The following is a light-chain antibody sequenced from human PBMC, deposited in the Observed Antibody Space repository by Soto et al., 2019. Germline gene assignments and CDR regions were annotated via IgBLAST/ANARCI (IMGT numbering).Light chain of an antibody. CDR2: DAF. Sequence: DIQMTQSPSSLSASVCDRVPFTRRASHSLSSRLSWYLQKPGIAPKLLLYDAFSLESGVPSRFSGSGSGTELTLPIRSLQPEEMASHSCQQHNSYLHTFGQGTKLQIK. J-gene: IGKJ2*01. CDR3: QQHNSYLHT. CDR1: HSLSSR. V-gene: IGKV1-5*01.